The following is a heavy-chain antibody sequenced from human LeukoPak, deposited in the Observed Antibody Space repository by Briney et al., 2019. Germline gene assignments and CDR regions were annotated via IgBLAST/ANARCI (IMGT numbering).Heavy chain of an antibody. CDR3: TTNDAFDI. Sequence: PGGSLRLSCASSGFTFSNARMNWVRQAPGKGLEWVGRIKTTIDGDGGATDYAAPVKGRFSISRDDSKNTLYLQVNSLKTEDTAVYYCTTNDAFDIWGQGTMVTVSS. V-gene: IGHV3-15*01. J-gene: IGHJ3*02. CDR2: IKTTIDGDGGAT. CDR1: GFTFSNAR.